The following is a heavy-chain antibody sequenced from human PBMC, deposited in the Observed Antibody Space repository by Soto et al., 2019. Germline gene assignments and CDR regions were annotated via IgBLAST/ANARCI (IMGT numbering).Heavy chain of an antibody. CDR1: GFTFSSYA. V-gene: IGHV3-23*01. CDR2: ISGSGDST. D-gene: IGHD5-18*01. Sequence: LRLSCATSGFTFSSYAMNWVRQAPGKGLEWVSGISGSGDSTYHADSVKGRFTISRDNSKNTLYVQMTSLRAEDTAVYYCAKGSEYSYGYPFDYWGQGTLVTVSS. CDR3: AKGSEYSYGYPFDY. J-gene: IGHJ4*02.